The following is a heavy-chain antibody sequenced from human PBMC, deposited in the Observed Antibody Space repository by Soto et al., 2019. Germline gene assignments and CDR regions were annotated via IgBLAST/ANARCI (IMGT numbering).Heavy chain of an antibody. J-gene: IGHJ5*02. CDR2: INSDGSST. CDR3: ARDLLDYDFWSGYYNWFDP. V-gene: IGHV3-74*01. CDR1: GFTFSSYW. D-gene: IGHD3-3*01. Sequence: EVQLVESGGGLVQPGGSPRLSCAASGFTFSSYWMHWVRQAPGKGLVWVSRINSDGSSTSYADSVKGRFTISRDNAKNTLYLQMNSLRAEDTAVYYCARDLLDYDFWSGYYNWFDPWGQGTLVTVSS.